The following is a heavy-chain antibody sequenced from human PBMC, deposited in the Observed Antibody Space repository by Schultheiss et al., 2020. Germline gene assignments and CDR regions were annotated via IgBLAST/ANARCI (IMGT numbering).Heavy chain of an antibody. J-gene: IGHJ3*02. CDR3: ASRSGDAFDI. V-gene: IGHV3-30*02. Sequence: GESLKISCAASGFTFSHYGMHWVRQAPGKGLEWVALIRHDGNNKHYADSVKGRFTISRDNSKNTLYLQMNSLRAEDTAVYYCASRSGDAFDIWGQGTMVTVSS. CDR1: GFTFSHYG. CDR2: IRHDGNNK.